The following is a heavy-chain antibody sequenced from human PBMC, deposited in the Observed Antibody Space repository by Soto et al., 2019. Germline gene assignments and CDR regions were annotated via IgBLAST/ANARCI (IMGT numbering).Heavy chain of an antibody. Sequence: GGSLRLSCAASGFTFSSYDMHWVRQATGKGLEWVSAIGTAGDTYYPGSVKGRFTISRENAKNSLYLQMNSLRAGDTAVYYCARVALDMERTYGMDVWGQGTTVTVSS. V-gene: IGHV3-13*01. CDR3: ARVALDMERTYGMDV. D-gene: IGHD2-15*01. CDR2: IGTAGDT. CDR1: GFTFSSYD. J-gene: IGHJ6*02.